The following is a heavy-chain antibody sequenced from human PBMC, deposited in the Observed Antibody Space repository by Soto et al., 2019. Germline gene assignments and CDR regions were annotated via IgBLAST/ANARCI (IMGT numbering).Heavy chain of an antibody. V-gene: IGHV1-69*04. CDR3: ARGADTDTSYYYYGMDV. J-gene: IGHJ6*01. CDR1: GSTFSSYT. CDR2: IIPIVGIP. D-gene: IGHD5-18*01. Sequence: QVQLVQSGAEVKKPGSSVKVSCKASGSTFSSYTVSWVRQAPGQGLEWMGRIIPIVGIPSYAQKFQGRVTITADKSTGTVYMELRRLRSEDTAIYYCARGADTDTSYYYYGMDVW.